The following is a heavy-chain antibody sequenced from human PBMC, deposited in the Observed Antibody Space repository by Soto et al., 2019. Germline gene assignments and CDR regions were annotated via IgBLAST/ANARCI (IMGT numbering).Heavy chain of an antibody. CDR1: GFTFSSYA. Sequence: GGSLRLSCAASGFTFSSYAMSWVRQAPGKGLEWVSAISGRGGSTFYADSVKGRFTISRDNSKNTLYLQMNSLRAGDTAVYFCAKGSSGWSYYYDMDVWGPGTTVTVSS. J-gene: IGHJ6*02. V-gene: IGHV3-23*01. CDR2: ISGRGGST. D-gene: IGHD6-19*01. CDR3: AKGSSGWSYYYDMDV.